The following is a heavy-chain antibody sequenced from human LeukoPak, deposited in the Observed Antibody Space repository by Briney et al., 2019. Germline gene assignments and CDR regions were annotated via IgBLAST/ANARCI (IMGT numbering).Heavy chain of an antibody. CDR3: ATRANSET. CDR1: GGSISRSRYF. CDR2: LYYSGST. J-gene: IGHJ4*02. V-gene: IGHV4-39*07. Sequence: PSETLSLTCNVSGGSISRSRYFWGWIRQPPGKGLEWIGTLYYSGSTYYNPSLKSRVTISVDTSKNQFSLNLRSVTAADTAVYYCATRANSETWGQGTLVTVSS.